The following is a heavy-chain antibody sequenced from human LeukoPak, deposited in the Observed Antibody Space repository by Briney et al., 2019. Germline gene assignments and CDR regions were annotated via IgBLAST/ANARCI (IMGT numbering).Heavy chain of an antibody. J-gene: IGHJ6*02. CDR3: ARETPSDCSSTSCPIQHYYYYGMDV. CDR2: IIPIFGTA. CDR1: GGTFSSYA. V-gene: IGHV1-69*13. D-gene: IGHD2-2*01. Sequence: GASVKVSCKASGGTFSSYAISWVRQAPGQGLEWMGGIIPIFGTANYAQKFQGRVTITADESTSTAYMELSSLRSEDTAVYYCARETPSDCSSTSCPIQHYYYYGMDVWGQGTTVTVSS.